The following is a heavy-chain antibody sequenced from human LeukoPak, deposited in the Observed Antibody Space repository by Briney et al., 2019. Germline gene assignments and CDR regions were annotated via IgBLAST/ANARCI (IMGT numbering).Heavy chain of an antibody. Sequence: PGGSLRLSCAASGFTFSSYAMSWVRQAPGKGLEWVSVISGSGGSTYYADSVKGRFTISRDNSRNTVYLQMNSLRAEDTAVYYCARDRFGPNYHGSGSYYPGAFNIWGQGTMVTVSS. CDR1: GFTFSSYA. D-gene: IGHD3-10*01. CDR2: ISGSGGST. J-gene: IGHJ3*02. V-gene: IGHV3-23*01. CDR3: ARDRFGPNYHGSGSYYPGAFNI.